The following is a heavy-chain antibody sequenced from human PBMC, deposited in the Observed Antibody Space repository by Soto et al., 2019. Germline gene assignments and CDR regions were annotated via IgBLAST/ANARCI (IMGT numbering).Heavy chain of an antibody. CDR3: ARDSPPVDS. J-gene: IGHJ4*02. CDR2: ISAYNGNT. CDR1: GYTFTNYG. Sequence: QVQLVQSGAEVKKPGASVKVSCKASGYTFTNYGISWVRKAPGQGLEWMGGISAYNGNTNYAQKLQGRVTMTTHTSTSTASMELRSLRSDDTAVYYCARDSPPVDSWGQGTLVTVSS. V-gene: IGHV1-18*01.